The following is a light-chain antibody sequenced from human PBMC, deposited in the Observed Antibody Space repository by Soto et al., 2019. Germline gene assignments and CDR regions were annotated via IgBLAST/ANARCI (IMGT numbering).Light chain of an antibody. J-gene: IGKJ2*01. Sequence: DIQMSQSPSSLSASVGDRVTITCRASQSINTYLSWFQQRPGQAPNLLIYGASNLESEVPARFSGSGSGTDFTLTISSLQPEDFGTYYCQQSHDIPHTYGQGTRLETK. CDR3: QQSHDIPHT. CDR2: GAS. CDR1: QSINTY. V-gene: IGKV1-39*01.